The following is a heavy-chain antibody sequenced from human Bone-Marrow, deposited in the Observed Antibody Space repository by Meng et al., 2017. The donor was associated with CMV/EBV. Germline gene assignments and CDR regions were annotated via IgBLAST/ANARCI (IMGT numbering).Heavy chain of an antibody. D-gene: IGHD3-3*01. CDR2: IYYSGST. CDR1: GGSISSSSYY. Sequence: SETLSLTCTVSGGSISSSSYYWGWIRQPPGKGLEWIGSIYYSGSTYYNPSLKSRVTISVDTSKNQFSLKLSSATAADTAVYYCARDGRYYDFWSGYTLMDVWGQGTTVTVSS. CDR3: ARDGRYYDFWSGYTLMDV. J-gene: IGHJ6*02. V-gene: IGHV4-39*07.